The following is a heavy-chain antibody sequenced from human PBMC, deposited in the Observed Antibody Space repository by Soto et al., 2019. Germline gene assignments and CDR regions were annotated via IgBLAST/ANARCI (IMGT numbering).Heavy chain of an antibody. Sequence: EVQLVESGGGLVQPGGSLRLSCAGSALTASKNYMSWVRQPPGKGLEWVSVIYSGGTTYYADSVKDRFSLSRDNSKSTLYLQMANLRGGDTAVYYCARGGSGSDWDYYGMDVWGQGTTVTVSS. CDR1: ALTASKNY. J-gene: IGHJ6*02. CDR2: IYSGGTT. D-gene: IGHD3-10*01. V-gene: IGHV3-66*01. CDR3: ARGGSGSDWDYYGMDV.